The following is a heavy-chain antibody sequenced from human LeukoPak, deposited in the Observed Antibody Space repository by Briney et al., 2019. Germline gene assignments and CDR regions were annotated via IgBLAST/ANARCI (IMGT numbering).Heavy chain of an antibody. V-gene: IGHV1-8*01. J-gene: IGHJ6*02. CDR3: ARSRSMAVISNYGMDV. CDR2: MNPNSGNT. CDR1: GYTFTSYD. Sequence: ASVTVSFKASGYTFTSYDINWVRQAPGQGLEWMGWMNPNSGNTGYAQKFQGRVTMTRNTSISTAYMELSSLRSEDTAVYYCARSRSMAVISNYGMDVWGQGTTVTVSS. D-gene: IGHD3-3*02.